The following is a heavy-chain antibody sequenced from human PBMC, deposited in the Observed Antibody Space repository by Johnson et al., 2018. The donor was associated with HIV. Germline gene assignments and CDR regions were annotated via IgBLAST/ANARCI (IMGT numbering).Heavy chain of an antibody. V-gene: IGHV3-48*04. CDR2: ISSSGNTM. CDR3: ARTLWVGKESAFDI. Sequence: EVQLVESGGGVVQPGRSLRLSCAASGFTFSSYAMSWVRQAPGKGLEWVSYISSSGNTMYYADSVKGRFTISRDNAKNSLYLQMNILRAEDTAVYYCARTLWVGKESAFDIWGQGTMVTVSS. D-gene: IGHD3-16*01. CDR1: GFTFSSYA. J-gene: IGHJ3*02.